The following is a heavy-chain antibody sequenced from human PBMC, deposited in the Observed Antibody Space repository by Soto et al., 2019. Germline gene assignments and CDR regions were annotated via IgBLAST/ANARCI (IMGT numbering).Heavy chain of an antibody. D-gene: IGHD2-15*01. CDR2: ISSSSTI. CDR3: ASHGYCSGGSCSLYYYYGMDV. Sequence: GGSLRLSCSASGFTFSTYSFNWVRQAPGKGLEWISHISSSSTIYYADPVKGRFTISRDNAKNSLYLQMNSLRAEDTAVYYCASHGYCSGGSCSLYYYYGMDVWGQGTTVTVSS. J-gene: IGHJ6*02. CDR1: GFTFSTYS. V-gene: IGHV3-48*01.